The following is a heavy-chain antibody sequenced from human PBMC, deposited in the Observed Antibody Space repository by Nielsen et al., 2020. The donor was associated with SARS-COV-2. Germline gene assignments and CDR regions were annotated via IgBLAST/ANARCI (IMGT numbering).Heavy chain of an antibody. CDR3: ARRGLGAAAGWFFDL. CDR2: IYPGDSDT. D-gene: IGHD6-13*01. V-gene: IGHV5-51*01. CDR1: GYSFTSYW. Sequence: GGSLRLSCKGSGYSFTSYWIGWVRQMPGKGLEWMGIIYPGDSDTRYSPSFQGQVTISADKSISTAYLQWSSLKASDTAMYYCARRGLGAAAGWFFDLWGRGTLVTVSS. J-gene: IGHJ2*01.